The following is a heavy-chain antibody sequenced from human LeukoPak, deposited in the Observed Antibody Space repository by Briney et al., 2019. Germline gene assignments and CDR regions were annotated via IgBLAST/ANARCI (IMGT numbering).Heavy chain of an antibody. D-gene: IGHD6-19*01. CDR3: ARVKAVAGRRPYYYYGMDV. V-gene: IGHV7-4-1*02. J-gene: IGHJ6*02. Sequence: ASVKVSCKASGYTFTSYAMNWVRQAPGQGLEWMGWINTNTGNPTYAQGFTGRFVLSLDTSVSTAYLQISSLKAEDTAVYYCARVKAVAGRRPYYYYGMDVWGQGTTVTVSS. CDR1: GYTFTSYA. CDR2: INTNTGNP.